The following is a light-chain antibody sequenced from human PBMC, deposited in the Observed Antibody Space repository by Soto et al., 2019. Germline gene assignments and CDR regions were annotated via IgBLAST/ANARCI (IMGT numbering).Light chain of an antibody. CDR3: QQRFSWPPWT. Sequence: EVVLTQSPATLSLSPGGRATLSCRASEDVDIYLAWYQQRPGQAPRLLIYDTSKRATGIPARFTGTGSGTDFTLTISSLEHEDFAVDYCQQRFSWPPWTFGQGTKVEIK. V-gene: IGKV3-11*01. CDR2: DTS. J-gene: IGKJ1*01. CDR1: EDVDIY.